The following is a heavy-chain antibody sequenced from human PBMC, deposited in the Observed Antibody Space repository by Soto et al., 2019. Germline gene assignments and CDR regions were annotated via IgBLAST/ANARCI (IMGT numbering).Heavy chain of an antibody. V-gene: IGHV3-21*01. CDR2: ISSSSSYI. D-gene: IGHD3-9*01. CDR1: GFTFSIYS. J-gene: IGHJ3*02. CDR3: ARPLDPLSSWFAFDI. Sequence: GGSLRLSCAASGFTFSIYSMNWVRHAPGKGLEWVSSISSSSSYIYYADSVKGRFTISRDNAKNSLYLQMNSLRAEDTAVYYCARPLDPLSSWFAFDIWGQGTMVTVSS.